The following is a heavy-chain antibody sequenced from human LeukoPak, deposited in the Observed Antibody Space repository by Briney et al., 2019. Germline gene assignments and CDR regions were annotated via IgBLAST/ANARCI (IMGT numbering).Heavy chain of an antibody. CDR1: GGSFSGYY. D-gene: IGHD3-3*01. CDR2: INHSGST. V-gene: IGHV4-34*01. J-gene: IGHJ5*02. CDR3: ARQNYDFWSGYFSNWFDP. Sequence: PSETLSLTCAVYGGSFSGYYWSWIRQPPGKGLEWIGEINHSGSTNYNPSLKSRVTISVDTSKNQFSLKLSSVTAADTAVYYCARQNYDFWSGYFSNWFDPWGQGTLVTVSS.